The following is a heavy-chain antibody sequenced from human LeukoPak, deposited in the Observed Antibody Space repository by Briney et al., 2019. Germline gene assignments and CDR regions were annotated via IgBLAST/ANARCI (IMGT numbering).Heavy chain of an antibody. J-gene: IGHJ6*03. Sequence: SVKVSCKASGGTFSSYAISWVRQAPGQGLEWMGGIIPIFGTANYAQKFQGRVTITADESTSTAYMELSSLRSEDTAVYYCAREDTAGHDSYYMDVWGKGTTVTVSS. CDR1: GGTFSSYA. CDR2: IIPIFGTA. CDR3: AREDTAGHDSYYMDV. D-gene: IGHD5-18*01. V-gene: IGHV1-69*01.